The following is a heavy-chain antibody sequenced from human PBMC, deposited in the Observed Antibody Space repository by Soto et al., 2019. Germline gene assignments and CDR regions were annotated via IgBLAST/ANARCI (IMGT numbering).Heavy chain of an antibody. J-gene: IGHJ4*01. V-gene: IGHV3-23*01. Sequence: GGSLRLSCAASGFTFSSYALSWVRQAPGKGLEWVSGISGSGCSTYYADSVKGRFTISRDNSKNTLYLQMNSLRAEDTAVYYCAKDRGGCRSTSCPPPLFDYWGHGT. D-gene: IGHD2-2*01. CDR1: GFTFSSYA. CDR3: AKDRGGCRSTSCPPPLFDY. CDR2: ISGSGCST.